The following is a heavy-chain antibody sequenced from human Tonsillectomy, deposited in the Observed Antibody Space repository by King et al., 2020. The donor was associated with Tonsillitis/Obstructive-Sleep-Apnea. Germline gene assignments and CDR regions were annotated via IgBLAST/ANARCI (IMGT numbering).Heavy chain of an antibody. V-gene: IGHV3-23*04. J-gene: IGHJ1*01. CDR3: AKDKVPAALEVEYFQH. Sequence: VQLVESGGGLVQPGGSLRLSCAASGFTFSSYAMSWVRHAPGKGLEWVSAISGSGGSTYYADSVKGRFTISRDNSKNTLYLQMNSLRAEDTAVYYCAKDKVPAALEVEYFQHWGQGTLVTVSS. CDR2: ISGSGGST. CDR1: GFTFSSYA. D-gene: IGHD2-2*01.